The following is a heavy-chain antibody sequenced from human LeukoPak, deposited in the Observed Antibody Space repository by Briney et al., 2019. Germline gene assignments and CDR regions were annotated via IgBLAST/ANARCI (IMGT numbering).Heavy chain of an antibody. CDR1: GYIFTTYA. J-gene: IGHJ6*02. CDR2: INADDGNT. CDR3: ARALYYDFWSGYLYGMDV. Sequence: ASVKVSCKTSGYIFTTYAIHWVRQAPGRGLEWMGLINADDGNTRYSQRFQGRVTITRDTSANTAYMELSSLRAEDTAVYYCARALYYDFWSGYLYGMDVWGQGTTVTVSS. V-gene: IGHV1-3*01. D-gene: IGHD3-3*01.